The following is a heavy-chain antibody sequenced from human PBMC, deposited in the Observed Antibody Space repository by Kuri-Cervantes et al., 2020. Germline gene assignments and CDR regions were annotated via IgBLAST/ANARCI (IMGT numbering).Heavy chain of an antibody. CDR2: ISHDGSNK. D-gene: IGHD3-10*01. Sequence: GGSLRLSCAASGFTFSSYAMHWVRQAPGKGLEWVAVISHDGSNKYYADSVKGRFTISRDNSKNTLYLQMNSLRAEDTAVYYCARDKGFGELSQYGMDVWGQGTTVTVSS. CDR3: ARDKGFGELSQYGMDV. V-gene: IGHV3-30*14. J-gene: IGHJ6*02. CDR1: GFTFSSYA.